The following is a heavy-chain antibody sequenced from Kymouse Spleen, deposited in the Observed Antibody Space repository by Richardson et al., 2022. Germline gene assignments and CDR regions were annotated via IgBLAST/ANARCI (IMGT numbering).Heavy chain of an antibody. J-gene: IGHJ4*02. CDR1: GGSFSGYY. V-gene: IGHV4-34*01. Sequence: QVQLQQWGAGLLKPSETLSLTCAVYGGSFSGYYWSWIRQPPGKGLEWIGEINHSGSTNYNPSLKSRVTISVDTSKNQFSLKLSSVTAADTAVYYCARGPHYYDSSGYWGLFDYWGQGTLVTVSS. D-gene: IGHD3-22*01. CDR3: ARGPHYYDSSGYWGLFDY. CDR2: INHSGST.